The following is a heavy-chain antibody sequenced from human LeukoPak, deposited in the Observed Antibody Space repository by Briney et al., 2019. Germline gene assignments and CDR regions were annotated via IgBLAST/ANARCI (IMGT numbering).Heavy chain of an antibody. V-gene: IGHV4-4*02. Sequence: KPSGTLSLTCAVSGGSISSSNWWSWVRQPPGKGLEWIGEIYHSGSTNYNPSLKSRVTISVDKSENQFSLKLSSVTAADTAVYYCAREVPAVRGGNGMDVWGQGTTVTVSS. CDR2: IYHSGST. CDR3: AREVPAVRGGNGMDV. CDR1: GGSISSSNW. J-gene: IGHJ6*02. D-gene: IGHD3-10*01.